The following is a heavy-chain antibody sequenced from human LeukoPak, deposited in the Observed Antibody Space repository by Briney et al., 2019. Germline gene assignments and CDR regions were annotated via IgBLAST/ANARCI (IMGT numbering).Heavy chain of an antibody. CDR1: GGSISSSSYY. CDR3: ARDQSSSGWYGGALNAFDI. CDR2: IYYSGST. V-gene: IGHV4-39*07. J-gene: IGHJ3*02. D-gene: IGHD6-19*01. Sequence: SETLSLTCTVSGGSISSSSYYWGWIRQPPGKGLEWIGSIYYSGSTYYNPSLKSRVTISVDTSKNQFSLKLTSVTAADTAVYYCARDQSSSGWYGGALNAFDIWGQGTMVTVSS.